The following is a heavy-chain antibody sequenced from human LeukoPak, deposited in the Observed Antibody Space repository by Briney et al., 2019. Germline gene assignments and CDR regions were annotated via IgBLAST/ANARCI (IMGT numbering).Heavy chain of an antibody. D-gene: IGHD3-22*01. CDR2: IYYSGST. V-gene: IGHV4-39*07. CDR3: ARDRGYYDSSGFLGWFDP. J-gene: IGHJ5*02. Sequence: SETLSLTCTVSGGSISSSSYYWGWIRQPPGKGLEWIGSIYYSGSTYYNPSLKSRVTISVDTSKNQFSLKLSSVTAADTAVYYCARDRGYYDSSGFLGWFDPWGQGTRVTVSS. CDR1: GGSISSSSYY.